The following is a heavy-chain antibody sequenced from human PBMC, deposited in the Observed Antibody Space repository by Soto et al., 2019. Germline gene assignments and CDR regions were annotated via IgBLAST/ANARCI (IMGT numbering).Heavy chain of an antibody. CDR1: GYTFTSYA. Sequence: ASVKVSCKAFGYTFTSYAIHWVRQAPGQRLEWMGWINAGNGNTKYSQKFQGRVTITTDESASTAYMELSSLRSEDTAVYYCARDTTHIPKVQLEDWYYVMDVWGQGTTVTVSS. V-gene: IGHV1-3*01. CDR2: INAGNGNT. CDR3: ARDTTHIPKVQLEDWYYVMDV. J-gene: IGHJ6*02. D-gene: IGHD1-1*01.